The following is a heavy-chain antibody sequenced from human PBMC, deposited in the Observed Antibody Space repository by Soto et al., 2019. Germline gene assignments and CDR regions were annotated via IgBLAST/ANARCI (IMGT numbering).Heavy chain of an antibody. CDR3: ARSVLSYSSSSAYGY. V-gene: IGHV1-3*01. D-gene: IGHD6-6*01. Sequence: ASVKVSCKASGYTFTSYARHWVRQAPGQRLEWMGWINAGNGNTKYSQKFQGRVTITRDTSASTAYMELSSLRSEDTAVYYCARSVLSYSSSSAYGYWGQGTLVTVSS. J-gene: IGHJ4*02. CDR1: GYTFTSYA. CDR2: INAGNGNT.